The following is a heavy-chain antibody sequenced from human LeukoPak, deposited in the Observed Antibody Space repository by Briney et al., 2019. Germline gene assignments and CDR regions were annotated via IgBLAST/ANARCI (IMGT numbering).Heavy chain of an antibody. CDR3: ARAVTAAGTLDY. CDR2: INSDGSGT. D-gene: IGHD6-13*01. V-gene: IGHV3-74*01. Sequence: GGSLRLSCAASGFTFSSNWMHWVRQDPGKGLVWVSRINSDGSGTGYADSVKGRFTISRDNAKNTLYLQMNSLRAEDTAVYYCARAVTAAGTLDYWGQGTLVTVSS. CDR1: GFTFSSNW. J-gene: IGHJ4*02.